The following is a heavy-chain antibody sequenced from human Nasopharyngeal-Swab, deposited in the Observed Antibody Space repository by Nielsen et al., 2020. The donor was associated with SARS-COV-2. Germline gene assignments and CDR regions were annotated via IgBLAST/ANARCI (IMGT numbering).Heavy chain of an antibody. V-gene: IGHV3-53*01. Sequence: GGSLRLSCAASGFSVSSNYMSWVRQAPGKGLEWVSVIYSGGSTYYADSVKDRFTISRDNSKNTLYLQMNSLRAEDTAVYYCARGGGDDYVWGSYNYYFDYWGQGTLVTVSS. CDR2: IYSGGST. CDR3: ARGGGDDYVWGSYNYYFDY. CDR1: GFSVSSNY. J-gene: IGHJ4*02. D-gene: IGHD3-16*01.